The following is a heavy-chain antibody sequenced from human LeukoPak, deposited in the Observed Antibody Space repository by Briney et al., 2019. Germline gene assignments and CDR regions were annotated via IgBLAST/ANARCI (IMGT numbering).Heavy chain of an antibody. D-gene: IGHD4-17*01. CDR2: ISGSGGST. J-gene: IGHJ4*02. CDR1: GFTFSSYA. V-gene: IGHV3-23*01. Sequence: GGSLRLSCAASGFTFSSYAMSWVRQAPGKGLEWVSAISGSGGSTYYADSVKGRFTISRDNSKNTLYLQMNSLRAEDTAVYYCAISGTTVTTGALMAFDYWGQGTLVTVSS. CDR3: AISGTTVTTGALMAFDY.